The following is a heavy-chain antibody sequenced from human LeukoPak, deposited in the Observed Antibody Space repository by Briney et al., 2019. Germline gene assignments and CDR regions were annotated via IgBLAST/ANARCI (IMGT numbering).Heavy chain of an antibody. D-gene: IGHD3-22*01. CDR2: ISWNSGSI. CDR1: GFTFDDYA. CDR3: AKSSSGYYYPEYFQH. V-gene: IGHV3-9*03. J-gene: IGHJ1*01. Sequence: GGSLRLSCAASGFTFDDYAMHWVRQAPGKGLEWVSGISWNSGSIGYADSVKGRFTISGDNAKNSLYLQMNSLRAEDMALYYCAKSSSGYYYPEYFQHWGQGTLVTVSS.